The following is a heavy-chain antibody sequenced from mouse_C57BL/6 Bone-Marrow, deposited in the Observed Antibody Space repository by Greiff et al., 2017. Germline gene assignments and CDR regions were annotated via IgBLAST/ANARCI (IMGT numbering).Heavy chain of an antibody. CDR3: ARVGGCYAMDY. V-gene: IGHV5-17*01. J-gene: IGHJ4*01. D-gene: IGHD1-1*02. CDR2: ISSGSSTI. CDR1: GFTFSDYG. Sequence: EVHLVESGGGLVKPGGSLKLSCAASGFTFSDYGMHWVRQAPEKGLEWVAYISSGSSTIYYADTVKGRFTISRDNAKNPLFLQMTSLRSEDTAMYYCARVGGCYAMDYWGQGTSVTVSS.